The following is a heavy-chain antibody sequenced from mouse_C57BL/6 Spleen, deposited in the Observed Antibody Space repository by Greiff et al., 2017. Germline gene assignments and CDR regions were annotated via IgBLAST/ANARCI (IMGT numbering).Heavy chain of an antibody. CDR2: IHPNSGST. CDR3: AREGCSYVDSALGY. J-gene: IGHJ4*01. Sequence: QVQLQQPGAELVKPGASVKLSCKASGYTFTSYWMHWVKQRPGQGLEWIGMIHPNSGSTNYNEKFKSKATLTVDKSSSTAYMQLSSLTSEDSAVYYGAREGCSYVDSALGYWGQGTSVTVSS. V-gene: IGHV1-64*01. D-gene: IGHD1-1*01. CDR1: GYTFTSYW.